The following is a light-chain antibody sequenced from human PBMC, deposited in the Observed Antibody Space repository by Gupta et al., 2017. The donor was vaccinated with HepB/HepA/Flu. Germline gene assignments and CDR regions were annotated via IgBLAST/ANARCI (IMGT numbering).Light chain of an antibody. Sequence: EIVMTQSPATLSVSPGEGATLSCRASQSVGSSLAWYQQKPGQVPRLLIYGASTRATGVSARFSGSGSGTEFTLTVSSLQSDDSAVYYCQQYHNWPPITFGQGTRLEIK. CDR1: QSVGSS. J-gene: IGKJ5*01. CDR2: GAS. CDR3: QQYHNWPPIT. V-gene: IGKV3-15*01.